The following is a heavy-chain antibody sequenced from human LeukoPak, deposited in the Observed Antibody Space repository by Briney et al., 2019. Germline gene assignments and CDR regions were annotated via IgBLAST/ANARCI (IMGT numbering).Heavy chain of an antibody. V-gene: IGHV1-2*02. CDR2: INPNSGGT. D-gene: IGHD1-26*01. CDR3: ARSRAFSGLLGY. Sequence: ASVKVSCKASGYFFTDYYMHWVRQAPGQGLEWMGWINPNSGGTNYAQKFQGRVTMTRDTSISTAYMELSRLISDDTAGYYCARSRAFSGLLGYWGQGTLVSVSS. J-gene: IGHJ4*02. CDR1: GYFFTDYY.